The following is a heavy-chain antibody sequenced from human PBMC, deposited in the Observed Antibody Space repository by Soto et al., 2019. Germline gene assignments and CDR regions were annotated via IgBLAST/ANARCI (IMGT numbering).Heavy chain of an antibody. CDR1: GFTFSSYG. V-gene: IGHV3-33*01. Sequence: PGGSLRLSCAASGFTFSSYGMHWVRQAPGKGLEWVAVIWYDGSNKYYADSVKGRFTISRDNSKNTLYLQMNSLRAEDTAVYYCARDGQWLGDDAFDIWGQGTMVTVSS. J-gene: IGHJ3*02. CDR2: IWYDGSNK. CDR3: ARDGQWLGDDAFDI. D-gene: IGHD6-19*01.